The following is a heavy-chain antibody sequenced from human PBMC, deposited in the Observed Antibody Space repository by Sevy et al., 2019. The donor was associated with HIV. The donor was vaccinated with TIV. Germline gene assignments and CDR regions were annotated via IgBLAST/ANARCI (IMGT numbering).Heavy chain of an antibody. CDR2: EAGSGGST. CDR1: GFTFSIYA. D-gene: IGHD2-21*02. J-gene: IGHJ3*02. Sequence: GGSLRLSCTASGFTFSIYAMNWVRQAPGKGLEWVSGEAGSGGSTYHADSVKGRFTISRDDSKSTLYLQMNSLRAEDTAVYYCAKDLGDLVAFDIWGQGTMVTVSS. CDR3: AKDLGDLVAFDI. V-gene: IGHV3-23*01.